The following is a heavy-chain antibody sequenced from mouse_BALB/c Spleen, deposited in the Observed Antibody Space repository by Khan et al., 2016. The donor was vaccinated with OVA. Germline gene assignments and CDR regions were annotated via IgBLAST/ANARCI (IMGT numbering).Heavy chain of an antibody. CDR1: GYTFTNYG. Sequence: QIQLVHSGPELKKPGETVKISCKASGYTFTNYGMNWVKQAPGKGLKWMGWINTYTGEPTYADDFKGRFAFSLETSANTAYLQINNLKNEDTATYFCTRSCSCWFCDVWGAGTTVTVSS. J-gene: IGHJ1*01. V-gene: IGHV9-3-1*01. CDR3: TRSCSCWFCDV. CDR2: INTYTGEP.